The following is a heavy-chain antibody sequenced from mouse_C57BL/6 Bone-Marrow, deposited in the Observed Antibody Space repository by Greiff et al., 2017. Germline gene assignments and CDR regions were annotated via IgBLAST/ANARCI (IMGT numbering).Heavy chain of an antibody. V-gene: IGHV14-4*01. CDR3: TTGGYYGYWYFDV. Sequence: VQLQQPGAELVRPGASVKLSCTASGFNIKDDYMHWVKQRPEQGLEWIGWIDPENGDTEYASKFQGKATITADTSSNTAYLQLSSLTSEDTAVYYCTTGGYYGYWYFDVWGTGTTVTVSS. J-gene: IGHJ1*03. D-gene: IGHD2-3*01. CDR2: IDPENGDT. CDR1: GFNIKDDY.